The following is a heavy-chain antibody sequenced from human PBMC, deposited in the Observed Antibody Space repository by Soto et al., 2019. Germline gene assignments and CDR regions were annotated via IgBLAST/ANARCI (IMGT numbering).Heavy chain of an antibody. J-gene: IGHJ4*02. CDR2: IRSKADSYTT. Sequence: GGSLRLSCAASGFTFSDHYMDWVRQAPGKGLKWVGRIRSKADSYTTEYAASVRGRFTISRDDSENSLYLQMSSLKTEDTAVYYCARAQRVGTTALDSWGQGTLVTVSS. V-gene: IGHV3-72*01. CDR3: ARAQRVGTTALDS. D-gene: IGHD1-26*01. CDR1: GFTFSDHY.